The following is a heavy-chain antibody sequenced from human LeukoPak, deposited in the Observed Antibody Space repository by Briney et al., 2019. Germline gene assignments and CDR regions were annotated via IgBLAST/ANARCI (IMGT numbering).Heavy chain of an antibody. CDR2: INSDGSST. CDR3: ARGDTAMVTAIDY. J-gene: IGHJ4*02. CDR1: GFTFSSYW. V-gene: IGHV3-74*01. Sequence: GASLRLSCAASGFTFSSYWMHWVRQAPGKGLVWVSRINSDGSSTSYADSVKGRFTISRDNAKNTLYLQMNSLRAEDTAVYYCARGDTAMVTAIDYWGQGTLVTVSS. D-gene: IGHD5-18*01.